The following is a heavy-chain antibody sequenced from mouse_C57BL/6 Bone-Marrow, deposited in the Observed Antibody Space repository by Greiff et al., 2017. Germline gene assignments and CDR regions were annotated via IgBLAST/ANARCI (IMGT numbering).Heavy chain of an antibody. CDR3: ARPSDGYYPYY. CDR1: GFTFSSYG. CDR2: ISSGGSYT. D-gene: IGHD2-3*01. Sequence: DVMRVESGGDLVKPGGALKLSCAAYGFTFSSYGMSWVRQTPDKRLEWVATISSGGSYTYYPDSVQGRFTISRDNAKNTLYLQMSSLKSEDTAMYYCARPSDGYYPYYWGQGTTLTVSS. V-gene: IGHV5-6*02. J-gene: IGHJ2*01.